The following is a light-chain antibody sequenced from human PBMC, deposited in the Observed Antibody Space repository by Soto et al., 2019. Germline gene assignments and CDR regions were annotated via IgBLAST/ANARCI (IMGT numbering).Light chain of an antibody. V-gene: IGKV1-6*01. J-gene: IGKJ1*01. Sequence: AIQMTQSPSSLSASVGDRVTITCRASQGIRDEVGWYQQRPGEAPRLLIYGTSNLQGGVPSRFSDSGSGTDFTLTISSLQPEDFATYYCLQDNDYPRTFGQGTKVEIK. CDR3: LQDNDYPRT. CDR1: QGIRDE. CDR2: GTS.